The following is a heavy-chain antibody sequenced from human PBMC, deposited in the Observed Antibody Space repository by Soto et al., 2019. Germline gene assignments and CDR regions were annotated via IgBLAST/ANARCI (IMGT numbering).Heavy chain of an antibody. CDR3: AKARVVGVISAMDV. D-gene: IGHD3-16*02. J-gene: IGHJ6*01. Sequence: EVQLLESGGGLVQTGGSRRISCVASGFTFGNYAMRWVRQAPGQGLEWVSAIGGNSAHIYYADSVKGRLTISRDNSKNTVYRQLSTLRVEDTAVYYCAKARVVGVISAMDVWGRGTTVTVSS. CDR2: IGGNSAHI. V-gene: IGHV3-23*01. CDR1: GFTFGNYA.